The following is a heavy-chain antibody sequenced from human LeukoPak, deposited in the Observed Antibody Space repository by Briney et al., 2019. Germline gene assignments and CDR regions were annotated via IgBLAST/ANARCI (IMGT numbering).Heavy chain of an antibody. Sequence: ASVKVSCKASGYTFTTYYMHWVRQAPGQGLEWMGIISPSGGSTSYAQKFQGRVTMTRDTSTSTVYMELSSLRSEDTAVYYCARGGTTVTTYYYYGMDVWGQGTTVTVSS. D-gene: IGHD4-17*01. CDR3: ARGGTTVTTYYYYGMDV. J-gene: IGHJ6*02. CDR1: GYTFTTYY. CDR2: ISPSGGST. V-gene: IGHV1-46*01.